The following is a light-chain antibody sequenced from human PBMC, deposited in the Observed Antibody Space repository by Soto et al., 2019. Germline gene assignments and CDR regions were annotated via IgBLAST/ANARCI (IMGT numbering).Light chain of an antibody. V-gene: IGKV3-11*01. CDR2: DAS. Sequence: EIVLTQSPATLSLSPGERATLSCRASQSVSSYLAWYQQKPGQAPRLLIYDASNRATGIPARFSGSGSGTDFTLTISTLEPEDSAVYYCQQRSYWPLTFGGGTKVEI. J-gene: IGKJ4*01. CDR3: QQRSYWPLT. CDR1: QSVSSY.